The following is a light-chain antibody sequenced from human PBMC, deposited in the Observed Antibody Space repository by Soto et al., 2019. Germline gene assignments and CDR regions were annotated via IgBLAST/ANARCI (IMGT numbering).Light chain of an antibody. J-gene: IGKJ1*01. CDR3: QHYNNWPT. V-gene: IGKV3-15*01. CDR2: GAS. CDR1: QSVSTN. Sequence: EIVMTQSPVTLSVSAGERATLSCRASQSVSTNLAWYQQKPGQAPRVLIYGASTRATNIPARFSGSGSGTDFTLTISSLQSEDFALYYCQHYNNWPTLGQGTKVDIK.